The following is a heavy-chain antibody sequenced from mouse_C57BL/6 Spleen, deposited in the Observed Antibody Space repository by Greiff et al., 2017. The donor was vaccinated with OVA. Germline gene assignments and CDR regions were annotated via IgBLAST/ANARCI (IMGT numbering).Heavy chain of an antibody. CDR2: IYPGDGDT. CDR1: GYAFSSYW. CDR3: ARWGGSSYEGGFAY. D-gene: IGHD1-1*01. J-gene: IGHJ3*01. V-gene: IGHV1-80*01. Sequence: QVQLKQSGAELVKPGASVKISCKASGYAFSSYWMNWVKQRPGKGLEWIGQIYPGDGDTNYNGKFKGKATLTADKSSSTAYMQLSSLTSEDSAVYCCARWGGSSYEGGFAYWGQGTLVTVSA.